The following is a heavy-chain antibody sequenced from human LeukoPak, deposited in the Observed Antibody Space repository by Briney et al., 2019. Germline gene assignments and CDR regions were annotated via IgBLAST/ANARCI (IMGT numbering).Heavy chain of an antibody. Sequence: SETLSLTWELSGYSISSDKYWGWIRQPPGTGLEWLGTIYHTGSTFYDPSLKSRVSISVYTSKNQFSLRFTSVTAADTAVYYCARSHSGWQGHNNWFDPWGQGTLVTVSS. D-gene: IGHD6-19*01. V-gene: IGHV4-38-2*01. CDR3: ARSHSGWQGHNNWFDP. CDR2: IYHTGST. CDR1: GYSISSDKY. J-gene: IGHJ5*02.